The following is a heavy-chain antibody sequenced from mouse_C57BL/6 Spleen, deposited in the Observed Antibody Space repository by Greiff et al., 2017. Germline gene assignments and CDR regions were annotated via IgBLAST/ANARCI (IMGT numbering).Heavy chain of an antibody. J-gene: IGHJ3*01. CDR2: ISSGSSTI. CDR3: ARLYGSSPAWFAY. D-gene: IGHD1-1*01. Sequence: EVQLVESGGGLVKPGGSLKLSCAASGFTFSDYGMHWVRQAPEKGLEWVAYISSGSSTIYYADTVKGRFTISRDNAKNTLFLQMTSLRSEDTAMYYCARLYGSSPAWFAYWGQGTLVTVSA. CDR1: GFTFSDYG. V-gene: IGHV5-17*01.